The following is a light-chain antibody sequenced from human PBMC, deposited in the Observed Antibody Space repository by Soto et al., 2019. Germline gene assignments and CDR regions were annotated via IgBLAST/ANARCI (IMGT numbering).Light chain of an antibody. CDR3: HQYSDWSRT. CDR1: QSIVSN. V-gene: IGKV3-15*01. CDR2: GAS. Sequence: EIVMTQPLATLSVSPGERATLSCRASQSIVSNLAWYQQKPGQAPRLLIPGASTRATGIPARFSGSRSGTEFTLTICSLQSEDFAVYYCHQYSDWSRTFGQGTKVDIK. J-gene: IGKJ1*01.